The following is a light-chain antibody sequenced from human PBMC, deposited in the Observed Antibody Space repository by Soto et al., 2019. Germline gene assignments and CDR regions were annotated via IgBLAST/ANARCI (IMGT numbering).Light chain of an antibody. CDR3: AAWDDSLSGWL. CDR2: RSD. Sequence: QAVVTQPPSASGTPGHTVTISCSGGRSNIGTNYVCWYQQLPGTAPKLLIYRSDQRPSGVPDRFSGSESGTSASLAISGLRSEDEADYYCAAWDDSLSGWLFGGGTKVTVL. V-gene: IGLV1-47*01. J-gene: IGLJ3*02. CDR1: RSNIGTNY.